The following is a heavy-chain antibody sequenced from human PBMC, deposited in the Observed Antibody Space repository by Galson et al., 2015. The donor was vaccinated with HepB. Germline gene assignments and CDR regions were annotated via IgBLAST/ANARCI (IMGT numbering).Heavy chain of an antibody. Sequence: SVKVSCKASGATFSSYASTWGRQAPGQRREWLGMITPTFATPADAKKFLGRVTITADESTSAIYVELRSLTSDDTAVYFCARGVGSSSLGFDHWGQGTLVTVSS. CDR1: GATFSSYA. CDR2: ITPTFATP. J-gene: IGHJ4*02. D-gene: IGHD6-6*01. V-gene: IGHV1-69*13. CDR3: ARGVGSSSLGFDH.